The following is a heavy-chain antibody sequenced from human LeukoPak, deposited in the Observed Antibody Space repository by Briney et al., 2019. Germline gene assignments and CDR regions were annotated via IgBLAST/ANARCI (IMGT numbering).Heavy chain of an antibody. CDR2: IHYSGST. CDR3: ARGGCLDPFDP. CDR1: GRSISGGDYY. V-gene: IGHV4-61*08. Sequence: PSQTLSLTCIVSGRSISGGDYYWNWIRQPPGKGLEWIGYIHYSGSTKYDPSLKSRVIISVDTSKNQFTLKLRSVTAADTAVYYCARGGCLDPFDPWGQGTLVTVSS. D-gene: IGHD1-1*01. J-gene: IGHJ5*02.